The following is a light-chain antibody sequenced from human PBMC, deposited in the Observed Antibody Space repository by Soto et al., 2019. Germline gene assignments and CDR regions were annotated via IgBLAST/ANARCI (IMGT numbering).Light chain of an antibody. V-gene: IGKV1-5*01. Sequence: DIQLTQSPSTLSASVGDRVTITCRASHRIDRYLAWYQQKPGKAPKLLVYDASTLEGGVPSRFSGSGSATEFILTISSLQPDDFATYYCQQYKDDAWTFGQGTSVEIK. CDR1: HRIDRY. CDR3: QQYKDDAWT. CDR2: DAS. J-gene: IGKJ1*01.